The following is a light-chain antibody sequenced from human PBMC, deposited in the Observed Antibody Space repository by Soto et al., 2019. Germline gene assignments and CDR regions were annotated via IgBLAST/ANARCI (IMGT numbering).Light chain of an antibody. CDR2: RNN. Sequence: QSVLSQPPSASGTPGQRVTVSCSGSSSNIGTNYVYWYQQLPATAPKLLIYRNNQRPSGVPDRFAGSKSGTSASLAISGLRSEDEADYSCAAWDDSLSGVLFGGGTKLTVL. CDR3: AAWDDSLSGVL. J-gene: IGLJ3*02. V-gene: IGLV1-47*01. CDR1: SSNIGTNY.